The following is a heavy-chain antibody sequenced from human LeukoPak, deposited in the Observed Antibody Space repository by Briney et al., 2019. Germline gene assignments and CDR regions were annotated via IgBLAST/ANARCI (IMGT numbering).Heavy chain of an antibody. CDR3: ARDLWYYDILPGYDGYGAFDI. J-gene: IGHJ3*02. CDR2: IYYSGST. CDR1: VGSLSSYY. D-gene: IGHD3-9*01. V-gene: IGHV4-59*01. Sequence: PSETLSLTCTVSVGSLSSYYWSWIRQPPGKGLEWVGYIYYSGSTNYNPPLKSRVTISVDTSKNQFSLKLSSVTAADTAVYYCARDLWYYDILPGYDGYGAFDIWGQGKMVTVSS.